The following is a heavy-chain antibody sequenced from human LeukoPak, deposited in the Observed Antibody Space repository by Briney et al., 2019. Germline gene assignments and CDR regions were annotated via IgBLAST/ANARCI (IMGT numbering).Heavy chain of an antibody. Sequence: ASVKVSCKASGYTFTGYYMHWVRQAPGQGLEWMGWINPNSGGTNYAQKFQGWVTMTRDTSISTAYMEPSRLRSDDTAVYYCARVGSYCGGDCYSHFDYWGQGTLVTVSS. J-gene: IGHJ4*02. D-gene: IGHD2-21*02. CDR1: GYTFTGYY. CDR2: INPNSGGT. CDR3: ARVGSYCGGDCYSHFDY. V-gene: IGHV1-2*04.